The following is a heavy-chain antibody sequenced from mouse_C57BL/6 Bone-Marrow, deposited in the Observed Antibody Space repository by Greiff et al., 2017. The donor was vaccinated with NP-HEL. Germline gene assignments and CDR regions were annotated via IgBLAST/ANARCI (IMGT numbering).Heavy chain of an antibody. CDR1: GYTFTSYW. CDR3: ARAPTVYDYDVWFAY. D-gene: IGHD2-4*01. Sequence: QVQLQQPGAELVRPGSSVKLSCKASGYTFTSYWMHWVKQRPIQGLEWIGNIDPSDSETHYNQKFKDKATLTVDKSSSTAYMQLSSLTSEDSAVYYCARAPTVYDYDVWFAYWGQGTLLTVSA. CDR2: IDPSDSET. J-gene: IGHJ3*01. V-gene: IGHV1-52*01.